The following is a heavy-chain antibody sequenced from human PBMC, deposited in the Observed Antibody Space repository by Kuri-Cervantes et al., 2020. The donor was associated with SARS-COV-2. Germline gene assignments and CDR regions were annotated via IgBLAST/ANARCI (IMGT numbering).Heavy chain of an antibody. CDR1: GGSISSSSYY. CDR2: IYYSGST. Sequence: ESLKISCTVSGGSISSSSYYRGWIRQPPGKGLEWIGSIYYSGSTNYNPSLKSRVTISVDTSKNQFSLKLSSVTAADTAVYYCARGLVPGITDYWGQGTLVTVSS. D-gene: IGHD6-13*01. J-gene: IGHJ4*02. CDR3: ARGLVPGITDY. V-gene: IGHV4-39*07.